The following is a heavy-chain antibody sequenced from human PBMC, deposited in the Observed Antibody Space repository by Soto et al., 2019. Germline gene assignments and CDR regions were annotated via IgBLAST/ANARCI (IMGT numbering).Heavy chain of an antibody. CDR1: GGSISSYY. J-gene: IGHJ5*02. CDR3: ARALWGRGNWFDP. V-gene: IGHV4-59*01. D-gene: IGHD3-16*01. Sequence: QVQLQESGPGLVKPSETLSLTCTVSGGSISSYYWSWIRQPPGKGLEWIGYIYYSGSTNYNPSLKSRVTISVDTSKNQCSLKLSSVTAADTAVYYCARALWGRGNWFDPWGQGTLVTVSS. CDR2: IYYSGST.